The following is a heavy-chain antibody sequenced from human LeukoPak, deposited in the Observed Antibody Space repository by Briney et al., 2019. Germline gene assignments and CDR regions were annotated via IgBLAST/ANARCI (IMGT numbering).Heavy chain of an antibody. V-gene: IGHV3-64*01. CDR1: GFTFGIYA. Sequence: GGSLRLSCEASGFTFGIYAMHWVRQAPGKGLEYISGISNNGYSTYYANSVKGRFTISRDNSKNTLYLQMGSLRDEDMAVFYCAREATTKTGRVYYFDYWGQGTLVTVSS. CDR3: AREATTKTGRVYYFDY. CDR2: ISNNGYST. D-gene: IGHD3-16*01. J-gene: IGHJ4*02.